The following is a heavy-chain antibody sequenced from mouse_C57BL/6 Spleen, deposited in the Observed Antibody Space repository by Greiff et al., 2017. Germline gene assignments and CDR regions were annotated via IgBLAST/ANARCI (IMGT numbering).Heavy chain of an antibody. Sequence: QVQLQQPGAELVRPGSSVKLSCKASGYTFTSYWMHWVKQRPIQGLEWIGNIDPSDSETHYNQKFKDKATLTVDKSSSTAYMQLSSLTSEDSAVXYCARSYCGVGLYFDYWGQGTTRTVSS. CDR1: GYTFTSYW. V-gene: IGHV1-52*01. D-gene: IGHD1-1*01. CDR3: ARSYCGVGLYFDY. CDR2: IDPSDSET. J-gene: IGHJ2*01.